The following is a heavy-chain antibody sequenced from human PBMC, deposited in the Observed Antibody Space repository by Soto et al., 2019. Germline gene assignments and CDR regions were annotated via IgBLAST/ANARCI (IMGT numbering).Heavy chain of an antibody. CDR3: ARTRGHDSGGPFDY. Sequence: PSETLSLTCTVSGGSITGGSISSTTYYWGWMRQPPGKGLEWIASFFIGGNTYYNPSLKSRVTISVDTSKTQFSLNLNSVTAADTALYYCARTRGHDSGGPFDYWGQGTLVTVSS. CDR2: FFIGGNT. D-gene: IGHD5-12*01. J-gene: IGHJ4*02. CDR1: GGSITGGSISSTTYY. V-gene: IGHV4-39*01.